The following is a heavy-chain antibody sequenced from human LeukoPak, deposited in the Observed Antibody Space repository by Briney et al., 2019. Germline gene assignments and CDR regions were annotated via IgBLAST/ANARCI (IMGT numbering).Heavy chain of an antibody. CDR2: INIDGSDT. Sequence: PGGSLRLSCYVSGFTFRSYWLHWLRQAPGKGLVWVSRINIDGSDTNYADCVKGRFTISSHNAKNTLYLKMKSLVAVDTAPYSGARDDNSGSVDDYWGQGPLVTVSS. CDR1: GFTFRSYW. D-gene: IGHD3-22*01. CDR3: ARDDNSGSVDDY. J-gene: IGHJ4*02. V-gene: IGHV3-74*01.